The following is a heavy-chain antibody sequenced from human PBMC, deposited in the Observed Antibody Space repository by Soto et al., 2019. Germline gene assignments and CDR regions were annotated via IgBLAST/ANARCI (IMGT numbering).Heavy chain of an antibody. CDR2: IYYSGST. J-gene: IGHJ5*02. D-gene: IGHD3-3*01. V-gene: IGHV4-59*06. CDR1: GGSISSYY. CDR3: AREKPTITIFGVVNNWFDP. Sequence: SETLSLTCTVSGGSISSYYWSWIRQHPGKGLEWIGYIYYSGSTYYNPSLKSRVTISVETSKNQFSLKLSSVTAADTAVYYCAREKPTITIFGVVNNWFDPWGQGTLVTVSS.